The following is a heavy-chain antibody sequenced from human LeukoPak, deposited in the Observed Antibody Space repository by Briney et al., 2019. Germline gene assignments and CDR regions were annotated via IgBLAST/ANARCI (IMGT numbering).Heavy chain of an antibody. D-gene: IGHD3-22*01. Sequence: GGSLRLSCAASGFTFSNYWMHWVRQGPGKGLEWVSRVSGDVESTRYADSVKGRFTISRDNSKNTLYLQMNSLRAEDTAVYYCAKEWRPYYYDSSGYAHWGQGTLVTVSS. CDR2: VSGDVEST. J-gene: IGHJ4*02. CDR3: AKEWRPYYYDSSGYAH. CDR1: GFTFSNYW. V-gene: IGHV3-74*01.